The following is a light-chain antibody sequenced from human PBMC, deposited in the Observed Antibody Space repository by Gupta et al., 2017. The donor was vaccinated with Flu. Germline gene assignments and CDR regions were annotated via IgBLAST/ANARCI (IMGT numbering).Light chain of an antibody. CDR1: SSDIGGYDY. Sequence: QSALTQPASVSGSPGQSIAISCTGTSSDIGGYDYVSWYQQHPGQAPKLMLFEVSRRPAGSPDRFSGSTSGNTASLTITGLQAEDEAFYYCSSYTNAHTGVVFGGGTKLTVL. V-gene: IGLV2-14*01. CDR3: SSYTNAHTGVV. CDR2: EVS. J-gene: IGLJ2*01.